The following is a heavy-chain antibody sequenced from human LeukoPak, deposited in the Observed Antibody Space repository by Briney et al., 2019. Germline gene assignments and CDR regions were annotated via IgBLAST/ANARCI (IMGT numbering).Heavy chain of an antibody. CDR3: AKAGRGYYNYFDY. Sequence: GGSLRLSCAASGFTFSDYYMSWIRQAPGKGLEWVSAISGSGGSTYYADSVKGRFTIPRDNSKNTLYLQMNSLRAEDTAVYYCAKAGRGYYNYFDYWGQGTLVTVSS. CDR2: ISGSGGST. J-gene: IGHJ4*02. V-gene: IGHV3-23*01. CDR1: GFTFSDYY. D-gene: IGHD3-22*01.